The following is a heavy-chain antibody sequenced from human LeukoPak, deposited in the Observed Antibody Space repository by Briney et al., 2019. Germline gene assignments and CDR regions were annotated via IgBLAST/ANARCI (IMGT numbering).Heavy chain of an antibody. CDR3: ARRVAVTGIYGFDV. CDR1: GGSLSSYY. Sequence: SETLSLTCNVSGGSLSSYYWSWIRQPPGKGLEWIGYVYYSGSTNYNPSLKSRVIMSADTSKNQFSLKLSSVTAADTAVYYCARRVAVTGIYGFDVWGQGTMVTVSS. D-gene: IGHD6-13*01. CDR2: VYYSGST. V-gene: IGHV4-59*01. J-gene: IGHJ3*01.